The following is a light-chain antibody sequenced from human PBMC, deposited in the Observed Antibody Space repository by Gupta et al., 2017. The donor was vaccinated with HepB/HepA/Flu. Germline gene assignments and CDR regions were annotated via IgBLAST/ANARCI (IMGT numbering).Light chain of an antibody. Sequence: SSELTQDPAVSVALGQTVRITCQGDSLRSYYASWYQQKPGQAPELVIYGKNNRPSGIPDRFSGSSSGNTASLTITGAQAEDEADYYCNSRDSSGNHPVVFGGGTKLTVL. CDR2: GKN. V-gene: IGLV3-19*01. CDR1: SLRSYY. CDR3: NSRDSSGNHPVV. J-gene: IGLJ2*01.